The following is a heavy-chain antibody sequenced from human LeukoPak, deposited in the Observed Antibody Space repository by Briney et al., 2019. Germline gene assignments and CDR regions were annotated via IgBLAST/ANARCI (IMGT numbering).Heavy chain of an antibody. Sequence: PGGSPRPSCAASGFTFSSYEMNWVRQAPGKGLEWVSYISSSGSTIYYADSVKGRFTISRDNAKNSLYLQMNSLRAEDTAVYYCAREVGYSSGWYRPGFDYWGQGTLVTVSS. CDR2: ISSSGSTI. CDR1: GFTFSSYE. J-gene: IGHJ4*02. D-gene: IGHD6-19*01. V-gene: IGHV3-48*03. CDR3: AREVGYSSGWYRPGFDY.